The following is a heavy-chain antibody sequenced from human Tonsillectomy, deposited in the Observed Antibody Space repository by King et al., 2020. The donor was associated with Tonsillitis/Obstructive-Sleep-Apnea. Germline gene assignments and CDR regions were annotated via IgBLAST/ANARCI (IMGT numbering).Heavy chain of an antibody. CDR3: ARAALAAAGTILDY. CDR1: GYTFTSYY. CDR2: INPSDSGT. Sequence: QLVQSGAEVKKPGASVKVSCKASGYTFTSYYMHWVRQAPGQGLEWMGIINPSDSGTNYAQKFQGRVTLTRDTSTSTVHMELSSLRSEDTAVYYCARAALAAAGTILDYWCQGTLATVAS. J-gene: IGHJ4*02. D-gene: IGHD6-13*01. V-gene: IGHV1-46*01.